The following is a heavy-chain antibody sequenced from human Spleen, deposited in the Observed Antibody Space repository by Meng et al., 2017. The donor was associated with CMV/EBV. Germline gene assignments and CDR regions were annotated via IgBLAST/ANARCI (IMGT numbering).Heavy chain of an antibody. CDR1: GFTFSNFA. J-gene: IGHJ6*02. D-gene: IGHD3-3*01. Sequence: GESLKISCAASGFTFSNFAMSWVRQAPGKGLEWVSSTTASGSSTSYADSVKGRFTISRDNAKNTLYLQMNSLRAEDTAVYYCARDSGHYDFWSGDWEYYYGMDVWGQGTTVTVSS. V-gene: IGHV3-23*01. CDR3: ARDSGHYDFWSGDWEYYYGMDV. CDR2: TTASGSST.